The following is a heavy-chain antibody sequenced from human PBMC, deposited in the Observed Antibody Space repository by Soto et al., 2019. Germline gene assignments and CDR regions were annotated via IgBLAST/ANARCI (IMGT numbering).Heavy chain of an antibody. D-gene: IGHD6-13*01. CDR1: GGSFSGYY. V-gene: IGHV4-34*01. CDR2: INHSGST. Sequence: PSETLSLTCAVYGGSFSGYYWSWIRQPPGKGLEWIGEINHSGSTNYNPSLKSRVTISVDTSKNQFSLKLSSVTAADTAVYYCARGFKQLTYYYHYLMAFCGQGSTVPGSS. CDR3: ARGFKQLTYYYHYLMAF. J-gene: IGHJ6*02.